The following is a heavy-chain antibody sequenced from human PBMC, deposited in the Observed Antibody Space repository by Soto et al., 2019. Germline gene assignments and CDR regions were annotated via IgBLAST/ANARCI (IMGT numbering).Heavy chain of an antibody. J-gene: IGHJ4*02. CDR1: GFTFSRHW. D-gene: IGHD3-16*02. V-gene: IGHV3-74*01. CDR2: IDGDGTTT. Sequence: EVQLVESGGNLVQPGGSLRLSCKASGFTFSRHWMHWVRQTPGEGLVWVSRIDGDGTTTTYADSERGRFTVSRDNAKNTLYLHMNSLRADDTAVYYCVRAGLIISRSFYFDSWGQGALVTVSS. CDR3: VRAGLIISRSFYFDS.